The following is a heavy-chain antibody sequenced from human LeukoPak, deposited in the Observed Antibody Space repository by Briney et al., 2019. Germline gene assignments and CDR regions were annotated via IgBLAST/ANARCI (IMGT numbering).Heavy chain of an antibody. V-gene: IGHV1-18*01. J-gene: IGHJ6*02. CDR1: GYTFTSYG. CDR3: ARDRDSSDPQYYYYGMDV. D-gene: IGHD3-22*01. CDR2: ICAYNGNT. Sequence: ASVKVSCKASGYTFTSYGISWVRQAPGQGLEWMGWICAYNGNTNYAQKLQGRVTMTTDTSTSTAYMELRSLRSDDTAVYYCARDRDSSDPQYYYYGMDVWGQGTTVTVSS.